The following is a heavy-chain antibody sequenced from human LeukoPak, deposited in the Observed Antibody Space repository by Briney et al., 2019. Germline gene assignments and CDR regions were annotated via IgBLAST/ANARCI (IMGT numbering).Heavy chain of an antibody. D-gene: IGHD4-17*01. V-gene: IGHV3-21*01. J-gene: IGHJ4*02. CDR3: AEGNTAVTRHFDF. CDR2: ISSGSSAT. Sequence: GGSLRLSCEASGFTFTTYSMTWVRQAPGKGLEWVSIISSGSSATFSADALKGRFTISRDDAKNLLYLDMNSLRAEDTAVYYCAEGNTAVTRHFDFWGQGTLVTVSS. CDR1: GFTFTTYS.